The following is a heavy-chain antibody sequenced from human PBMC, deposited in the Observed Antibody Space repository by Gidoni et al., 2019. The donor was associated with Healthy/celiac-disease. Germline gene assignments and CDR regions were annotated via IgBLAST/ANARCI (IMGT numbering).Heavy chain of an antibody. Sequence: EVQLVESGGGVVQPGGSLKLSCAAAGFTVSGSAMHWVRQASGQGLEWVGRIRSKANSSATASAASVKGRFTISRADSKTTAYLQMNSLKTEDTAVYYCTSNPAVAGTYSDYWGQGTLVTVSS. V-gene: IGHV3-73*01. D-gene: IGHD6-19*01. J-gene: IGHJ4*02. CDR1: GFTVSGSA. CDR3: TSNPAVAGTYSDY. CDR2: IRSKANSSAT.